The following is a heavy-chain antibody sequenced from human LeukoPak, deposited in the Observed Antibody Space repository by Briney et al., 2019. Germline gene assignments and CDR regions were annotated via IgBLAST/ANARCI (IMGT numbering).Heavy chain of an antibody. CDR3: ASTASAGGYYLGAY. Sequence: ASVKVSCRASGYNFTSYDITWVRQATGQGLEWVGWMNPNSGNTGYAQKFQGRVTMTRDTSTSTVYMELSSLRSEDTAVYYCASTASAGGYYLGAYWGQGTLVTVSS. V-gene: IGHV1-8*01. CDR1: GYNFTSYD. CDR2: MNPNSGNT. J-gene: IGHJ4*02. D-gene: IGHD3-3*01.